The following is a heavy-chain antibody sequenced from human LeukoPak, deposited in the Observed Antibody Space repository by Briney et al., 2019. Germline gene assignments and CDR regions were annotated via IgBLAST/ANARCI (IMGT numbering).Heavy chain of an antibody. J-gene: IGHJ5*02. CDR2: IDSGCST. CDR3: AREPSQYDSSGYT. V-gene: IGHV3-53*04. D-gene: IGHD3-22*01. Sequence: GGSLRLSCAPSGFTLTSNYICGVRLAPGMRLEWVSGIDSGCSTYYADSVKARFTNSRHNSKTPLYLQMNSLRAEDSAVYYCAREPSQYDSSGYTWGQGTLVTVSS. CDR1: GFTLTSNY.